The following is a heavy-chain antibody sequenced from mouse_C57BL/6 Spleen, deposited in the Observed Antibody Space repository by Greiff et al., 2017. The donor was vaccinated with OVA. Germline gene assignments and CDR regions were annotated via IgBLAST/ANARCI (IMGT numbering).Heavy chain of an antibody. CDR1: GFTFSDYG. Sequence: EVMLVESGGGLVKPGGSLKLSCAASGFTFSDYGMHWVRQAPEKGLEWVAYISSGSSTIYYADTVKGRFTISRDNAKNTLFLQMTSLRSEDTAMYYCARTTVVHFDYWGKGTTLTVSS. V-gene: IGHV5-17*01. CDR3: ARTTVVHFDY. J-gene: IGHJ2*01. CDR2: ISSGSSTI. D-gene: IGHD1-1*01.